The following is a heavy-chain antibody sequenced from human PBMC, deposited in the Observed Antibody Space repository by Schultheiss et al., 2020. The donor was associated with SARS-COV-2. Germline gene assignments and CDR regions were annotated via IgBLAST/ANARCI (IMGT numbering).Heavy chain of an antibody. Sequence: GGSLRLSCAASGFTFSSYGMHWVRQAPGKGLEWVAVISYDGSNKYYADSVKGRFTISRDNSKNTLYLQMNSLRAEDTAVYYCAKGESGRFLEYYPGFDYWGQGTLVTVSS. CDR1: GFTFSSYG. CDR2: ISYDGSNK. J-gene: IGHJ4*02. V-gene: IGHV3-30*18. CDR3: AKGESGRFLEYYPGFDY. D-gene: IGHD3-3*01.